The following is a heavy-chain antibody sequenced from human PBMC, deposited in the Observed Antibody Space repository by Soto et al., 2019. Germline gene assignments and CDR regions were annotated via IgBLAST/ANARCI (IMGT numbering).Heavy chain of an antibody. V-gene: IGHV3-33*01. Sequence: QVQLVESGGGVVQPGRSLRLSCAASGFIFSTYAMHWVRQTPGKGLDWVAAIWYDGSNAYYADSVKGRFTISRDTSKKTLYLQMNSLRAEDTAVYYCAREVDCSTDACYRGWFDSWGQGTLVTVSP. J-gene: IGHJ5*01. CDR3: AREVDCSTDACYRGWFDS. CDR1: GFIFSTYA. CDR2: IWYDGSNA. D-gene: IGHD2-2*01.